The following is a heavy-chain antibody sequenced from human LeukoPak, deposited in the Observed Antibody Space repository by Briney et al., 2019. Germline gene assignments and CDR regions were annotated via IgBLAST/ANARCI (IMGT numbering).Heavy chain of an antibody. V-gene: IGHV3-30*02. D-gene: IGHD1-26*01. CDR1: GFTFSSYG. CDR3: AKESRIVGATSFDY. J-gene: IGHJ4*02. Sequence: GGSLRLSCAASGFTFSSYGMHCVRQAPGKGLEWVAFIRYDGSNKYYADSVKGRFTISRDNSKNTLYLQMNSLRAEDTAVYYCAKESRIVGATSFDYWGQGTLVTVSS. CDR2: IRYDGSNK.